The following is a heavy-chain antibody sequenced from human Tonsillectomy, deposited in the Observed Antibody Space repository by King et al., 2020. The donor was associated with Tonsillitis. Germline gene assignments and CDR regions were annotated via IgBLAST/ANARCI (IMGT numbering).Heavy chain of an antibody. CDR1: GFIFSSYS. Sequence: VQLVESGGGLVQPGGSLRLSCAASGFIFSSYSMNWVRQAPGKGLEWVSYISSSSSTIYYADSVKGRFTISRDNAKNSLYLQMNSLRAEGTAVYYCARAGAGARLGTTRFDHWGQGTLVTVSS. V-gene: IGHV3-48*01. D-gene: IGHD1-14*01. CDR2: ISSSSSTI. J-gene: IGHJ4*02. CDR3: ARAGAGARLGTTRFDH.